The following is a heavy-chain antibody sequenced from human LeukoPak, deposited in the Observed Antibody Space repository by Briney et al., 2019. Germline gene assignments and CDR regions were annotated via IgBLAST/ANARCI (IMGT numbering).Heavy chain of an antibody. J-gene: IGHJ6*03. CDR3: ARGISGWNPGGVYYYYYMDV. D-gene: IGHD6-19*01. CDR2: IIPIFGTA. CDR1: GGTFSSYA. Sequence: SLKVSCKASGGTFSSYAISWVRQAPGQGLEWMGGIIPIFGTANYAQKFQGRVTITADKSTSTAYMELSSLRSEDTAVYYCARGISGWNPGGVYYYYYMDVWGKGTTVTVSS. V-gene: IGHV1-69*06.